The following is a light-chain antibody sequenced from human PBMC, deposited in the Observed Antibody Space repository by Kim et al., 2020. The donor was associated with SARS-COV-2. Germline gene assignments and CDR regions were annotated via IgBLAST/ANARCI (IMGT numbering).Light chain of an antibody. CDR2: QVS. CDR1: QGLAHSDGNTY. V-gene: IGKV2-30*02. Sequence: QPASTSCRSRQGLAHSDGNTYVNWFHQRQGQSPRRLIYQVSKRDSGVPDRFSGSGSGTDFTLIIHRVEAEDVGIYYCMQGTYWPYTFGQGTKLEI. J-gene: IGKJ2*01. CDR3: MQGTYWPYT.